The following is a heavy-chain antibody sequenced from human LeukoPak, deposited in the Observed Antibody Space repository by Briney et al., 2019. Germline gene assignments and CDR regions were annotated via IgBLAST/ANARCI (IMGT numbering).Heavy chain of an antibody. CDR1: GFTFSSYG. CDR2: ISGSGGST. Sequence: GGTLRLSCAASGFTFSSYGMSWVRQAPGKGLEWVSAISGSGGSTYYADSVKGRFTISRDNSKNTLYLQMNSLRAEDTAVYYCAKSYRLSTYLEPYYMDVWGKGTTVTVSS. D-gene: IGHD2/OR15-2a*01. CDR3: AKSYRLSTYLEPYYMDV. V-gene: IGHV3-23*01. J-gene: IGHJ6*03.